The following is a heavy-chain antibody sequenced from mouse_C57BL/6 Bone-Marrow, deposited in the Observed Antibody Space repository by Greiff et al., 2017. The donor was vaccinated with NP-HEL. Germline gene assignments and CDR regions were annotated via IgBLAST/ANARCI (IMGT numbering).Heavy chain of an antibody. CDR3: ARHGHYYGSSYWYFDV. V-gene: IGHV5-2*01. J-gene: IGHJ1*03. CDR1: EYEFPSHD. CDR2: INSDGGST. D-gene: IGHD1-1*01. Sequence: EVKVVESGGGLVQPGESLKLSCESNEYEFPSHDMSWVRKTPEKRLELVAAINSDGGSTYYPDTMERRFIISRDNTKKTLYLQMSSLRSEDTALYYCARHGHYYGSSYWYFDVWGTGTTVTVSS.